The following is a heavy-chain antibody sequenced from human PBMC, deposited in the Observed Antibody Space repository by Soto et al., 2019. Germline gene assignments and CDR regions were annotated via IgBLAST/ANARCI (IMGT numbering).Heavy chain of an antibody. D-gene: IGHD6-13*01. V-gene: IGHV3-53*02. CDR1: GFTVSTNY. J-gene: IGHJ6*02. Sequence: EVQLVETGGGLIQPGGSLRLSCAVSGFTVSTNYMSWVRQAPGKRLEWVSVIYYDDGSTYYADSVKGRISISRDSSRNTLYLQMNSLRAEDTAVYYCASGQQVILRYYYGLDVWGQGTTVTVSS. CDR3: ASGQQVILRYYYGLDV. CDR2: IYYDDGST.